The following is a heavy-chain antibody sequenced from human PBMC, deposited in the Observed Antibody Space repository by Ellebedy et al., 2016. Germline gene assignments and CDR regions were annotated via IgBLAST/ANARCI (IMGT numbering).Heavy chain of an antibody. D-gene: IGHD3/OR15-3a*01. CDR2: ISYDETNE. V-gene: IGHV3-30-3*01. CDR1: GFTFSSYA. Sequence: GESLKISXAASGFTFSSYAMHWVRQAPGKGLEWLGISYDETNEHYADSVKGRFTISRDNSKNSLYLQVNSLRVEDTAVYYCARGQDWAKIGSWGQGTLVTVSS. J-gene: IGHJ4*02. CDR3: ARGQDWAKIGS.